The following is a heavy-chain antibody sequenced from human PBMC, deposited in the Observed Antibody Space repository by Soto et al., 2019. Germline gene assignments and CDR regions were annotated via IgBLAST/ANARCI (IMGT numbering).Heavy chain of an antibody. CDR3: SRERGRQQTSSFVF. Sequence: GGSLRLSCAASGFTFSDYAMSWVRQAPGKGLEWVSTIGGSGVTTYYADSVKGRFTISRDNSKNTVYLQVNSLRAEDTAVFYCSRERGRQQTSSFVFWGQGSPVTVSS. CDR2: IGGSGVTT. D-gene: IGHD3-16*01. V-gene: IGHV3-23*01. CDR1: GFTFSDYA. J-gene: IGHJ4*02.